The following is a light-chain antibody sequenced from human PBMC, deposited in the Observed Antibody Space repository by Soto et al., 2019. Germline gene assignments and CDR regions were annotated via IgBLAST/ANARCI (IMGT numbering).Light chain of an antibody. Sequence: QSALTQPAPVSGSPGQSITISCTGTSSDVGGYNYVSWYQQHPGKAPKLMIYDVSNRPSGVSNRFSGSKSGNTASLTISGLQADDEADYYCSSYTSSSTLLYVFGTGTKLTVL. J-gene: IGLJ1*01. V-gene: IGLV2-14*01. CDR3: SSYTSSSTLLYV. CDR1: SSDVGGYNY. CDR2: DVS.